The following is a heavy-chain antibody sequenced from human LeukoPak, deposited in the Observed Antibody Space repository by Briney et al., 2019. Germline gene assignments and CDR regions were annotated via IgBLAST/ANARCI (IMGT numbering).Heavy chain of an antibody. CDR3: ARDGGQQAMTPVDY. D-gene: IGHD4-17*01. CDR2: ISWNSGSI. V-gene: IGHV3-9*01. CDR1: GFTFDDYA. Sequence: GRSLRLSCAASGFTFDDYAMHWVRQAPGKGLEWVSGISWNSGSIGYADSVKGRFTISRDNAKNSLYLQMNSLRAEDTAVYYCARDGGQQAMTPVDYWGQGTLVTVSS. J-gene: IGHJ4*02.